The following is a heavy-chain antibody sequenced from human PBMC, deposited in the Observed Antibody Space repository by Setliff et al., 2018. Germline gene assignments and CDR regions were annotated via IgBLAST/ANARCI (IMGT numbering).Heavy chain of an antibody. CDR2: INHSGST. D-gene: IGHD3-3*01. CDR1: GGSLSNYY. Sequence: SETLSLTCTVYGGSLSNYYWSWIRQPPGKGLEWIVEINHSGSTNYNPSLKSRVTISVDTSKNQFSLKLSSVTAADTAVYYCRFWRGYYKNDYWGQGTLVTVSS. CDR3: RFWRGYYKNDY. J-gene: IGHJ4*01. V-gene: IGHV4-34*01.